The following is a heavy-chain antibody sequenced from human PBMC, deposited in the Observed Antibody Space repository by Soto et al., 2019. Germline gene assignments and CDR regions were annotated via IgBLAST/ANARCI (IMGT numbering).Heavy chain of an antibody. CDR1: GGSIISYY. V-gene: IGHV4-59*01. J-gene: IGHJ4*02. CDR2: IYYSGST. CDR3: AREPYGDYYFDY. Sequence: SETLSLTCTVSGGSIISYYWSWIRQPPGKGLEWIGYIYYSGSTNYNPSLKSRVTISVDTSKNQFSLKLSSVTAADTAVYYCAREPYGDYYFDYWGQGTLVTVSS. D-gene: IGHD4-17*01.